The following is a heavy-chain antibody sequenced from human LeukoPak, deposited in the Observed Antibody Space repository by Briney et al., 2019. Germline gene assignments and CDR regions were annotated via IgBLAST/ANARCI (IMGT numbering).Heavy chain of an antibody. CDR1: GFTFSSYA. D-gene: IGHD3-10*01. CDR3: ARTHGSPRKYYFDY. J-gene: IGHJ4*02. Sequence: GGSLRLSCAASGFTFSSYAMSWVRQAPGKGLEWVSSISSSSSYIYYADSVKGRFTISRDNAKNSLYLQMNSLRAEDTAVYYCARTHGSPRKYYFDYWGQGTLVTVSS. V-gene: IGHV3-21*01. CDR2: ISSSSSYI.